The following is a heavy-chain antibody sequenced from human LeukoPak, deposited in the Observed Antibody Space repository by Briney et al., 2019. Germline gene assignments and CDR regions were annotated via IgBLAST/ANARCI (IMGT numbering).Heavy chain of an antibody. V-gene: IGHV3-48*03. CDR1: GFTFSSYD. D-gene: IGHD4-23*01. Sequence: GGSLRLSCAGSGFTFSSYDMNWVRQTPGKGLEWVSYISNSGNTMYYADSVKGRFTISRDIVKNSLYLQMSSLRADDTAVYYCAISHGGHSDFDYWGQGTLVTVSS. CDR3: AISHGGHSDFDY. CDR2: ISNSGNTM. J-gene: IGHJ4*02.